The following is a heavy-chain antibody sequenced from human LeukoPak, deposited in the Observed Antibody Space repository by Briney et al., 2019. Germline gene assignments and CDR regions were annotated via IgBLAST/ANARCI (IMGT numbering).Heavy chain of an antibody. V-gene: IGHV1-8*03. D-gene: IGHD3-9*01. CDR1: GYPFTSYD. J-gene: IGHJ6*03. CDR3: ARAAPLRYFDWLRGGASGYYYMDV. Sequence: GASVKLSCKASGYPFTSYDINWVRQATGQGLEWMGWMNPNSGNTGYAQKFQGRVTITRNTSISTAYMELSSLRSEDTAVYYCARAAPLRYFDWLRGGASGYYYMDVWGKGTTVTVSS. CDR2: MNPNSGNT.